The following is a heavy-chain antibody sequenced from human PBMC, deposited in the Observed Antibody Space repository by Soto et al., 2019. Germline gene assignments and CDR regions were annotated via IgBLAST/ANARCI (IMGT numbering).Heavy chain of an antibody. CDR3: ARDVGDCSGGSCYKGIN. D-gene: IGHD2-15*01. CDR2: IYYSGST. CDR1: GGSISSGDYY. Sequence: TVSGGSISSGDYYWSWIRQPPGKGLEWIGYIYYSGSTYYNPSLKSRVTISVDTSKNQFSLKLSSVTAADTAVYYCARDVGDCSGGSCYKGINWGQGTLVTVSS. V-gene: IGHV4-30-4*01. J-gene: IGHJ4*02.